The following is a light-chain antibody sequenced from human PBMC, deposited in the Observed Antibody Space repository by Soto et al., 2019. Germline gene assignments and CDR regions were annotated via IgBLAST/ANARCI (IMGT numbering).Light chain of an antibody. CDR2: KAS. J-gene: IGKJ1*01. Sequence: DMQMTESPSTLSGSVGDRVTITCRASQTISSWLAWYRQKPGKAPKLLIYKASTLKSGVPSRFSGSGSGTEFTLTISSLQPDDFATYYSQHYNSYSEAFGQGTKVDIK. CDR1: QTISSW. CDR3: QHYNSYSEA. V-gene: IGKV1-5*03.